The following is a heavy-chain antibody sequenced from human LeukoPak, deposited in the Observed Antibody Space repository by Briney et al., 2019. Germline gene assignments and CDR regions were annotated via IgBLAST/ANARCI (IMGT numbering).Heavy chain of an antibody. J-gene: IGHJ4*02. V-gene: IGHV3-23*01. CDR1: GFTFGTSV. Sequence: GGCLRLLCAAAGFTFGTSVMGWVRQAPGKGLKWVSSVSGSGHGTYYADSVKGRFTISRDNSDNTIFLQMNSLRVEDTAVYYCAKGISEDGYNFERGADYWGQGTLVTVSS. CDR2: VSGSGHGT. D-gene: IGHD5-24*01. CDR3: AKGISEDGYNFERGADY.